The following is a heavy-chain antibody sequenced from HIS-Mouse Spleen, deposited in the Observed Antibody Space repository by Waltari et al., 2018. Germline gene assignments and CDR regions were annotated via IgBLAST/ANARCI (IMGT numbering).Heavy chain of an antibody. CDR1: GFTFSNAW. J-gene: IGHJ3*02. D-gene: IGHD1-26*01. V-gene: IGHV3-15*01. CDR2: IKSKTDGGTT. CDR3: TTEEFGSYVGAFDI. Sequence: GGLVKPGGSLRLSCAASGFTFSNAWMSWVRQAPGKGLEWVGRIKSKTDGGTTDYAAPVKGRFTISRDDSKNTLYLQMNSLKTEDTAVYYCTTEEFGSYVGAFDIWGQGTMVTVSS.